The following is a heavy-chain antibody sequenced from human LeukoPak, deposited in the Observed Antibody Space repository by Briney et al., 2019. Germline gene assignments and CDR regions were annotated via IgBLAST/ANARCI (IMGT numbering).Heavy chain of an antibody. J-gene: IGHJ4*02. CDR2: IKSKTDGGTT. CDR1: GFTFSNAW. V-gene: IGHV3-15*01. Sequence: PGGSLRLSCAASGFTFSNAWMSWVRQAPGKGLEWVGRIKSKTDGGTTDYAAPVKGRFTISRDDSKNTLYLQMNSLKTEDTAVYYCTTVPSIGWGVSGSYYYSDYWGQGTLVTVSS. D-gene: IGHD1-26*01. CDR3: TTVPSIGWGVSGSYYYSDY.